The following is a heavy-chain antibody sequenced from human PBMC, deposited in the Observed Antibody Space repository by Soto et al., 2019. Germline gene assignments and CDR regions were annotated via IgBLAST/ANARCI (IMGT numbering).Heavy chain of an antibody. V-gene: IGHV5-10-1*01. Sequence: GESLKISCKGSGYSFISYWISWVRQMPGKGLEWMGRIDPGDSRTNYSPSFQGHVTISADKSITTAYLQWSSLKASDTAMYYCARERYTYVSGFDSWGQGTLVTVSS. CDR2: IDPGDSRT. CDR3: ARERYTYVSGFDS. CDR1: GYSFISYW. J-gene: IGHJ4*02. D-gene: IGHD5-18*01.